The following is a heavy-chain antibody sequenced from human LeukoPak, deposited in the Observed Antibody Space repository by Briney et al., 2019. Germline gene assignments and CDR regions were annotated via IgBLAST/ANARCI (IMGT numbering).Heavy chain of an antibody. V-gene: IGHV4-34*01. CDR3: ARGKRVWETKSGAFDI. CDR2: INHSGSN. D-gene: IGHD1-26*01. CDR1: GGSFSGYY. J-gene: IGHJ3*02. Sequence: SETLSLTCSVYGGSFSGYYWSRVRQPPGKGLEWIGEINHSGSNNYNPSFKSRVTISVDTSKNQFSLKLSSVTAADTAVYYCARGKRVWETKSGAFDIWGQGTMVTVSS.